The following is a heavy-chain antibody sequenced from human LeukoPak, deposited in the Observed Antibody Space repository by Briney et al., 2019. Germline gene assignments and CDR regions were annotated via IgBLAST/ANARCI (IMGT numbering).Heavy chain of an antibody. V-gene: IGHV1-2*02. D-gene: IGHD2-15*01. J-gene: IGHJ1*01. CDR2: INPNSGGT. CDR3: ARDLIVAVNPKPEYFQH. CDR1: GYSFTAYY. Sequence: GASVKVSCKASGYSFTAYYIHWVRQPPGQGLEWMGWINPNSGGTNYAQKFQGRVTMTRDMSISTVYMELSRLRSDDTAVYYCARDLIVAVNPKPEYFQHWGQGTLVTVSS.